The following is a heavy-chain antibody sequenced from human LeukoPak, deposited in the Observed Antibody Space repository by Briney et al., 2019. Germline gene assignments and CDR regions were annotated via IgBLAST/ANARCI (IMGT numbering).Heavy chain of an antibody. V-gene: IGHV3-49*03. J-gene: IGHJ4*02. D-gene: IGHD3-3*01. CDR2: IRSNAFGGTT. CDR1: GFTFGDYA. Sequence: GGSLRLSCTASGFTFGDYAMSWLRQASGKGLEWVGFIRSNAFGGTTEYAASVKGRFTISSDDSESIAYLQMNSLKTEDTAVYYCTRGSDTVFGVARDGFDYWGRGTLVTVSS. CDR3: TRGSDTVFGVARDGFDY.